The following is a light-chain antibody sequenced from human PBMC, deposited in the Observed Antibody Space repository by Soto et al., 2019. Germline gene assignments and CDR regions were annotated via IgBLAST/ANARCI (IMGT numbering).Light chain of an antibody. CDR2: AAS. CDR1: QSVSSSF. J-gene: IGKJ1*01. Sequence: EIVLTQSPGTLSLSPGERATLSCRASQSVSSSFLAWYQQRPGQAPRLLIYAASNTAPGIPDRFSGSGSGTDFTLTISRLEPEDFAVYYCQEYDNWPWTFGQGTKVEIK. CDR3: QEYDNWPWT. V-gene: IGKV3-20*01.